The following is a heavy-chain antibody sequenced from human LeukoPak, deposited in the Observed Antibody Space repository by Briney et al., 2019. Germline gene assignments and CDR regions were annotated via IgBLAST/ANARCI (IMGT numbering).Heavy chain of an antibody. V-gene: IGHV3-15*01. CDR1: GFTFSNAW. J-gene: IGHJ4*02. D-gene: IGHD2-2*01. CDR2: IKSKTDGGTT. Sequence: GGSLRLSCAASGFTFSNAWMSWVRQAPGKGLEWVGRIKSKTDGGTTDYAAPVKGRFTISRDDSKNTLYLQMNSLKTEDTAVYYCTPTPVPAATTFDYWGQGTLVTVSS. CDR3: TPTPVPAATTFDY.